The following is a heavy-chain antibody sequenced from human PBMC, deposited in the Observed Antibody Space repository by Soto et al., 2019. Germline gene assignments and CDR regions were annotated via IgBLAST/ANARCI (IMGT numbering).Heavy chain of an antibody. V-gene: IGHV3-48*03. D-gene: IGHD3-22*01. Sequence: GSLRLSCAASGFTFSSYEMNWVRQAPGKGLEWVSYISSSGSTIYYADYVKGRFTISRDNAKNSLYLQMNSLRAEDTAAYYCARAGHYYDSSGHDAFEIWGQGTMVTV. CDR1: GFTFSSYE. CDR2: ISSSGSTI. J-gene: IGHJ3*02. CDR3: ARAGHYYDSSGHDAFEI.